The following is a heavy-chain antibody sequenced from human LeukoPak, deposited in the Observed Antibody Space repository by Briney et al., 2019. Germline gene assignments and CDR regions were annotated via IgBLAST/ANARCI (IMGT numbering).Heavy chain of an antibody. D-gene: IGHD3-22*01. J-gene: IGHJ3*02. Sequence: GASVKVSCKASGGTFSSYAISWVRQAPGQGLEWMGGIIPIFGTANYAQKFQGRVTITADESTSTAYMELSSLRSEDTAVYYCARGSSGYYRDAFDIWGQGTMVTVSS. CDR3: ARGSSGYYRDAFDI. CDR1: GGTFSSYA. V-gene: IGHV1-69*13. CDR2: IIPIFGTA.